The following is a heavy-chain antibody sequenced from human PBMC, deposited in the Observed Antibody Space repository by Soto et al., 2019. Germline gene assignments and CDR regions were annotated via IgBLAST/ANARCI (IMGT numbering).Heavy chain of an antibody. CDR1: GFGFSNYF. Sequence: EVQLAESGGGSVQPGGSLRLSCAASGFGFSNYFMAWVRQAPGKELASVAHVPGDGTRASYADSVRGRFTISRDNAKNTLYLQMNSLRDEDTAMYYCARENWYSLDVWGQGTAVTVSS. CDR3: ARENWYSLDV. J-gene: IGHJ6*02. V-gene: IGHV3-74*01. D-gene: IGHD6-13*01. CDR2: VPGDGTRA.